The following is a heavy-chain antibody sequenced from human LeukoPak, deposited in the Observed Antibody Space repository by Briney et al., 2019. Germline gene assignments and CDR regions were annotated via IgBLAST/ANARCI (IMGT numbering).Heavy chain of an antibody. D-gene: IGHD3-10*01. Sequence: SETLSLTCAVSGASGGSGSYHWSWIRQPPGKGLEWIGYIYYSGSTNYNPSLKSRVTISVDTSKNQFSLKLSSVTAADTAVYYCASSPQEVRGAMDYWGQGTLVTVSS. CDR2: IYYSGST. CDR3: ASSPQEVRGAMDY. V-gene: IGHV4-61*01. CDR1: GASGGSGSYH. J-gene: IGHJ4*02.